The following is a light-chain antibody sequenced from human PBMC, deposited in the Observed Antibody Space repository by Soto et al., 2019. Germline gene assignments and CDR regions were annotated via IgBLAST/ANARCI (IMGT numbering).Light chain of an antibody. V-gene: IGKV4-1*01. CDR2: WAS. J-gene: IGKJ3*01. CDR3: KHRGT. Sequence: DIVMTQSPDSLAVSLGERATINCKSSQSVLSSSNNKNSLAWYQQKPGQPPKLLIYWASTRASGVPDRFSGSGSGTDFTLTISSLQAEDVAAYYCKHRGTFGPGTQVHIK. CDR1: QSVLSSSNNKNS.